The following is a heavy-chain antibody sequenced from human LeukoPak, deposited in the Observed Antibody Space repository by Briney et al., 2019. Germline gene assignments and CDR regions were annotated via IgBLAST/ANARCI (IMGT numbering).Heavy chain of an antibody. CDR2: IIHSGST. CDR3: ARASLVVVITRMSWFDP. CDR1: GGSFSGYY. J-gene: IGHJ5*01. V-gene: IGHV4-34*12. D-gene: IGHD3-22*01. Sequence: PSETLSLTCAAYGGSFSGYYWSWFRQPPGKGLEWIGEIIHSGSTNYNPSLKSQVTIAVDTSKNQFSLKLSSVTAADTAVYYCARASLVVVITRMSWFDPWGQGTLVTVSS.